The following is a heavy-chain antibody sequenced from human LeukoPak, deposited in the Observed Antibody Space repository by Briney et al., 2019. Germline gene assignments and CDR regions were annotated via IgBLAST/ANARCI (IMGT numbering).Heavy chain of an antibody. D-gene: IGHD6-25*01. Sequence: SETLSLTCSVSGGSVTTAYWSWIRQPAGQGLEWIGRVSDSGTTSYNPSLKSRVTISVDKSKNHFSLRLSSVTAADTAVYYCARELRGSGRYMDVWGKGTTVTVSS. CDR3: ARELRGSGRYMDV. J-gene: IGHJ6*03. CDR2: VSDSGTT. V-gene: IGHV4-4*07. CDR1: GGSVTTAY.